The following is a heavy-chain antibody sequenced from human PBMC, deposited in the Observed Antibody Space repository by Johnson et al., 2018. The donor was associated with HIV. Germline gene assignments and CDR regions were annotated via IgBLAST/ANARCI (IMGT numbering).Heavy chain of an antibody. V-gene: IGHV3-43D*03. CDR1: GFAFDDYA. J-gene: IGHJ3*02. D-gene: IGHD6-19*01. CDR3: AKDMGYSSFGYGFDI. CDR2: ISWDGNST. Sequence: VQLVESGGVVVQPGGSPRLSCAVSGFAFDDYAMHWVRQAPGKGLEWVSLISWDGNSTYYGDSVKGRFTISRENGENSLYLQMNSLRTEDTALYYCAKDMGYSSFGYGFDIWGQGTMVTVSS.